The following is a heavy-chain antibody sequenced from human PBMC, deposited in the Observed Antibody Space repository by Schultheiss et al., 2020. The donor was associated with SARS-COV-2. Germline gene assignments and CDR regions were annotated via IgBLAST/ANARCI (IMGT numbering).Heavy chain of an antibody. D-gene: IGHD2-21*01. CDR2: IYYSGST. V-gene: IGHV4-38-2*01. J-gene: IGHJ6*02. CDR1: GYSISSGYY. CDR3: ARHIGGFGGYYYYYGMDV. Sequence: SETLSLTCAVSGYSISSGYYWGWIRQPPGKGLEWIGYIYYSGSTYYNPSLKSRVTISVDTSKNQFSLKLSSVTAADTAVYYCARHIGGFGGYYYYYGMDVWGQGTTVTVSS.